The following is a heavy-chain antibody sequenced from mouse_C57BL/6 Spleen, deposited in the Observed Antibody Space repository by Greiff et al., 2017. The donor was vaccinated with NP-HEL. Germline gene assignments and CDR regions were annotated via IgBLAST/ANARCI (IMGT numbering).Heavy chain of an antibody. Sequence: EVKVVESGGGLVQSGRSLRLSCATSGFTFSDFYMEWVRQAPGKGLEWIAASRNKANDYTTEYSASVKGRFIVSRDTSQSILYLQMNALRAEDTAIYYCARTYSNYVDYYAMDYWGQGTSVTVSS. CDR1: GFTFSDFY. CDR2: SRNKANDYTT. D-gene: IGHD2-5*01. CDR3: ARTYSNYVDYYAMDY. V-gene: IGHV7-1*01. J-gene: IGHJ4*01.